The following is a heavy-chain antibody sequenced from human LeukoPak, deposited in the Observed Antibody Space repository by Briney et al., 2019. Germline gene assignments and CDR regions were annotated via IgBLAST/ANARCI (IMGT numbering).Heavy chain of an antibody. J-gene: IGHJ6*02. D-gene: IGHD6-13*01. Sequence: GGSLRLSCVDSGITFSRYWMSWVRQAPGKGLEWVANIKQDGGEKYYVDSVKGRFTISRDNAKNSLYLQMNSLRAEDTAVYYCARDFEYSSSWYYDYYYGMDVWGQGTTVTVSS. V-gene: IGHV3-7*03. CDR3: ARDFEYSSSWYYDYYYGMDV. CDR2: IKQDGGEK. CDR1: GITFSRYW.